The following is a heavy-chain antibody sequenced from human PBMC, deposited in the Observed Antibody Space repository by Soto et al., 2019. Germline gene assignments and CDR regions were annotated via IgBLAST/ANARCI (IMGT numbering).Heavy chain of an antibody. CDR1: GYTFTSYD. CDR2: MNPNSGNT. V-gene: IGHV1-8*01. D-gene: IGHD4-17*01. Sequence: QVQLVQSGAEVKKPGASVKVSCKASGYTFTSYDINWVRQATGQGLEWMGWMNPNSGNTGYAQKFQGRVTMTRNSSTSTVYMELSSLRSEDPAVYYLARSLYGVNVDYWGKGPLVTVYS. CDR3: ARSLYGVNVDY. J-gene: IGHJ4*02.